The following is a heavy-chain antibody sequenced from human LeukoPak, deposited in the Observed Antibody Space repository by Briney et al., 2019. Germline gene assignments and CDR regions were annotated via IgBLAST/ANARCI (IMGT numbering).Heavy chain of an antibody. J-gene: IGHJ4*02. CDR2: IYHSGST. CDR1: GYSISSGYY. V-gene: IGHV4-38-2*02. CDR3: ARMVGDSSGYYLFDY. Sequence: SETLSLTCTVSGYSISSGYYWGWIRQPPGKGLEWIGSIYHSGSTYYNPSLKSRVTISVDTSKNQFSLKLSSVTAADTAVYYCARMVGDSSGYYLFDYWGQGTLVTVSS. D-gene: IGHD3-22*01.